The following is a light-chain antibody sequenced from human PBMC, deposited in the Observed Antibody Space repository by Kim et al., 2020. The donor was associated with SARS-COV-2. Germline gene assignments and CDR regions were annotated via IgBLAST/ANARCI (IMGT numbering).Light chain of an antibody. CDR1: QSISSW. CDR2: KAS. J-gene: IGKJ1*01. CDR3: QQYNGASGT. Sequence: DIQMTQSPSTLSASVGDGVTITCRASQSISSWLAWYQQKPGKAPKLLIYKASSLESGVPSRFSGSGSGTEFTLTISSLQPDDFATYFCQQYNGASGTFGQGTKVDIK. V-gene: IGKV1-5*03.